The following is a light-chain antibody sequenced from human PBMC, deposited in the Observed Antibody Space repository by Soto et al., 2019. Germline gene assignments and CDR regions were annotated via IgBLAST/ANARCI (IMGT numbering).Light chain of an antibody. CDR2: DAS. CDR3: QQYNSYSWT. Sequence: DIQMTQSPSTLSASVGDRVTITCRASQSISSWLAWYQQKPGKAPKLLIDDASSLESGVPSRFSGSGSGTEFTLTISSLQPDEFATYYCQQYNSYSWTFGQGTKVEIK. J-gene: IGKJ1*01. V-gene: IGKV1-5*01. CDR1: QSISSW.